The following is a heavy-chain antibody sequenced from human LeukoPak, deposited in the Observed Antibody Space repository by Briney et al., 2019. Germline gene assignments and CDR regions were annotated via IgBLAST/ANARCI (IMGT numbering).Heavy chain of an antibody. D-gene: IGHD3-22*01. V-gene: IGHV6-1*01. CDR1: GDSVSSNSAT. Sequence: SQTPSLTCAISGDSVSSNSATWHWIRQSPSRGLEWLARTYFRSKWIYDYAPSLKSRLTISPDTSKNQFALQLNSVTPEDTAVYFCARAGRGYYDYWGQGTLATVSS. J-gene: IGHJ4*02. CDR2: TYFRSKWIY. CDR3: ARAGRGYYDY.